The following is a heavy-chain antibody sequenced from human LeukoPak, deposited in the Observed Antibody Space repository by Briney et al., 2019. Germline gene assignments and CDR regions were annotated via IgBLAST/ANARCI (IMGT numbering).Heavy chain of an antibody. CDR3: ARDLSAMVSFDY. D-gene: IGHD5-18*01. J-gene: IGHJ4*02. V-gene: IGHV1-18*01. Sequence: QKLHGRVTLTTGTSTSTAYMELRSLRSEDTAVYYCARDLSAMVSFDYWGQGTLVTVSS.